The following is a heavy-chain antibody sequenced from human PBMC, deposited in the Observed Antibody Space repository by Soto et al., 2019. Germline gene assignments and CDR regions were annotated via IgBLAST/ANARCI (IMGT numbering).Heavy chain of an antibody. J-gene: IGHJ4*02. CDR1: GYSFSSYY. D-gene: IGHD1-26*01. CDR2: INPSGDSI. V-gene: IGHV1-46*01. CDR3: ARDREFGY. Sequence: ASVKVSCKASGYSFSSYYMHWVRQDPGQGLEWMGVINPSGDSITCAQKFQGRVTMTKDTSTSTLFMEVSSLRSEDTAVYFCARDREFGYWGQGTLVTVSS.